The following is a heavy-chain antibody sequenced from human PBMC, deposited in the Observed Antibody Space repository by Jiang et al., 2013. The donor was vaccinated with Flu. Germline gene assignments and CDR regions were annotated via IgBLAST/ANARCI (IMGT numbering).Heavy chain of an antibody. CDR3: ANLVGYCSGGSCYNY. D-gene: IGHD2-15*01. V-gene: IGHV3-23*01. Sequence: GLVQPGGSLRLSCAASGFTFSSYAMSWVRQAPGKGLEWVSAISGSGGSTYYADSVKGRFTISRDNSKNTLYLQMNSLRAEDTAVYYCANLVGYCSGGSCYNYWGQGTLVTVSS. CDR2: ISGSGGST. CDR1: GFTFSSYA. J-gene: IGHJ4*02.